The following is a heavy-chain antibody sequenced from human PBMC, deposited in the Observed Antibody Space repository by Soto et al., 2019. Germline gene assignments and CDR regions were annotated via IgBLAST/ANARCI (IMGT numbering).Heavy chain of an antibody. CDR1: GFTFSNYA. Sequence: EVQLLESGGGLVQPGGSLRLSCAASGFTFSNYAMSWVRQAPGKGLEWVSAISGSDSGTYYADSVKGRFTVSRDNSKNTMYLQMNSLRAEDTAVFYCAKAPLGSCSGDICYSFDYWGQGTLVTVSS. CDR3: AKAPLGSCSGDICYSFDY. CDR2: ISGSDSGT. J-gene: IGHJ4*02. D-gene: IGHD2-15*01. V-gene: IGHV3-23*01.